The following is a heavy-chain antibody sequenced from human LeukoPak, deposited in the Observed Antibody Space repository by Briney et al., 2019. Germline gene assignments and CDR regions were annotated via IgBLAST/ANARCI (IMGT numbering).Heavy chain of an antibody. V-gene: IGHV4-39*01. D-gene: IGHD6-13*01. CDR2: IYNSGST. CDR1: GGSISSSSYY. Sequence: PSETLSLTCTVSGGSISSSSYYWGWIRQPPGKGLEWIGSIYNSGSTYYNPSLKSRVTISVDTSKNQFSLKLNSVTAADTAVYYCARRRSSSWDESDHWGQGTLVTVSS. J-gene: IGHJ4*02. CDR3: ARRRSSSWDESDH.